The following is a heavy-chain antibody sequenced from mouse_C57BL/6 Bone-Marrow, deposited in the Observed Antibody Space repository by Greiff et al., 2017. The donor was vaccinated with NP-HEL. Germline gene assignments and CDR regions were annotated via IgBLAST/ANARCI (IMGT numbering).Heavy chain of an antibody. Sequence: VQLQQSGPELVKPGASVKIPCKASGYTFTDYNMDWVKQSHGKSLEWIGDLNPNNGGTIYTQKFKGKATLTVDKSSSTAYMELRSLTSEDTAVYYCARRGLGYGTFYAMDYWGQGTSVTVSS. J-gene: IGHJ4*01. D-gene: IGHD2-1*01. CDR2: LNPNNGGT. CDR3: ARRGLGYGTFYAMDY. CDR1: GYTFTDYN. V-gene: IGHV1-18*01.